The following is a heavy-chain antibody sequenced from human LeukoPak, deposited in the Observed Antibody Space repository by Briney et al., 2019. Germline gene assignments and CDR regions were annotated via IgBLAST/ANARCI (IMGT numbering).Heavy chain of an antibody. D-gene: IGHD2-2*01. CDR2: ISAYNGNT. V-gene: IGHV1-18*01. J-gene: IGHJ6*02. CDR1: GYTFTSYG. Sequence: ASVKVSCKASGYTFTSYGISWVRQAPGQGLEWMGWISAYNGNTNYAQKFQGRVTITADESTSTAYMELSSLRSEDTAVYYCARMVVTDPEYQLVDVWGQGTTVTVSS. CDR3: ARMVVTDPEYQLVDV.